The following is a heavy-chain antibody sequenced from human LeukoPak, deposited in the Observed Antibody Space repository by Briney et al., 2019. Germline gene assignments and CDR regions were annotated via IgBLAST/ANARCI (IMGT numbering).Heavy chain of an antibody. CDR3: ARVKLVRGVITDAFDI. V-gene: IGHV3-48*04. D-gene: IGHD3-10*01. CDR1: GFTFSSYS. J-gene: IGHJ3*02. Sequence: GGSLRLSCAASGFTFSSYSMNWVRQAPGKGLEWVSYISSSGNTIYYADSVKGRFTISRDNAKNSLYLQMNSLRAEDTAVYYCARVKLVRGVITDAFDIWGQGTMVAVSS. CDR2: ISSSGNTI.